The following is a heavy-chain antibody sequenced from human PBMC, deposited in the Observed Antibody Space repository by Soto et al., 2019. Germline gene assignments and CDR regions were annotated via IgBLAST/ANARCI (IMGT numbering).Heavy chain of an antibody. J-gene: IGHJ4*02. CDR1: GFSVSGSY. D-gene: IGHD6-19*01. Sequence: EVQLVESGGGLIQPGGSLRLSCAASGFSVSGSYMGWVRQAPGKGLEWVSVIDRGGGTYYVDSVKGRFTISSDNSENTFYLQMTSLSADDTAVYYCARGWGSGWSEFFDSGGQGAMVIVSS. CDR2: IDRGGGT. CDR3: ARGWGSGWSEFFDS. V-gene: IGHV3-53*01.